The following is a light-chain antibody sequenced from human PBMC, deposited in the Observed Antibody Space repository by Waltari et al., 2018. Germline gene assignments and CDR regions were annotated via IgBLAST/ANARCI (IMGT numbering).Light chain of an antibody. CDR3: QTWGTGIHVV. Sequence: QLVLTQSPSASAPLGASVKLTCTLSSGHSSYTIAWHRRQSEKGPRYLMKVNSDGSHSKGDGIPDRFSGSSSGAERYLTISSLQSEDEGDYYCQTWGTGIHVVFGGGTKLTVL. CDR2: VNSDGSH. CDR1: SGHSSYT. J-gene: IGLJ2*01. V-gene: IGLV4-69*01.